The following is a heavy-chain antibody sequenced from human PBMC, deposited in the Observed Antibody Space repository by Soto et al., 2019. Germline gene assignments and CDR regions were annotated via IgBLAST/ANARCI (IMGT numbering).Heavy chain of an antibody. Sequence: SETLSLTCTVSGGSISSYYWSWIRQPPGKGLEWIGYIYYSGSTNYNPSLKSRVTISVDTSKNQFSLKLSSVTAADTAVYYCARDWRGYCSGGSCYSGYYYYYKDVWGKGTTVTVSS. CDR3: ARDWRGYCSGGSCYSGYYYYYKDV. CDR1: GGSISSYY. CDR2: IYYSGST. J-gene: IGHJ6*03. V-gene: IGHV4-59*01. D-gene: IGHD2-15*01.